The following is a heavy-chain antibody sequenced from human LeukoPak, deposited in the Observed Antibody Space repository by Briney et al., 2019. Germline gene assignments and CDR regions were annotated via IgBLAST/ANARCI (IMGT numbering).Heavy chain of an antibody. Sequence: GRSLRLSCAASGFTFSSYDMHWVRQATGEGLEWVSAIGSAGDTYYPGSVKGRFTISRENAKNSLYLHMNSLRAGDTAVYYCARAIVGATLDYWGQGTLVTVSS. J-gene: IGHJ4*02. CDR1: GFTFSSYD. CDR3: ARAIVGATLDY. V-gene: IGHV3-13*04. D-gene: IGHD1-26*01. CDR2: IGSAGDT.